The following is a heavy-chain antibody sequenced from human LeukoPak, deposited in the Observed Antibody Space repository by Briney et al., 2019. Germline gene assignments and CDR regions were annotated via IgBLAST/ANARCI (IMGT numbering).Heavy chain of an antibody. Sequence: SETLSLTCIVSGGSTSSYNWSWIRQPPGKGLEWIGYIYTSGSTNYNPSLKSRVTISVDTSKNQFSLKLSSVTAADTVVYYCARSLSRESYFYYMDVWGKGTTVTVSS. CDR3: ARSLSRESYFYYMDV. CDR1: GGSTSSYN. CDR2: IYTSGST. J-gene: IGHJ6*03. V-gene: IGHV4-4*09.